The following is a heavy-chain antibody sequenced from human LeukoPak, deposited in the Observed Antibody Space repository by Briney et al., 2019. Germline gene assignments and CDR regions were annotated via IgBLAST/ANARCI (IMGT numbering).Heavy chain of an antibody. J-gene: IGHJ2*01. V-gene: IGHV3-7*01. D-gene: IGHD2-2*01. CDR2: INQDGSEI. CDR1: AFTFSNYW. CDR3: ARDQGSTIVVRTTNWYFDL. Sequence: PGGSLRLSCAASAFTFSNYWMSWVRQAPGKGLEWVANINQDGSEIYYVDSVKGRFTISRDNAKNSLYLQINSVRADDTAVYYCARDQGSTIVVRTTNWYFDLWGRGTLVTVSS.